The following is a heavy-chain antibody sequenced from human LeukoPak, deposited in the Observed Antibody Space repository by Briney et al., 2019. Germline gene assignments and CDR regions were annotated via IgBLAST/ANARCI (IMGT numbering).Heavy chain of an antibody. V-gene: IGHV1-2*02. CDR1: GYTFTGYY. J-gene: IGHJ5*02. Sequence: ASVKVSCKASGYTFTGYYMHWVRQAPGQGLEWMGWINPNSGGTNYAQKFQGRVTMTRDTSISTAYMELSRLRSDDTAVYYCARVGGIAALVYNWFDPWGQGTLVTVSS. CDR3: ARVGGIAALVYNWFDP. D-gene: IGHD6-13*01. CDR2: INPNSGGT.